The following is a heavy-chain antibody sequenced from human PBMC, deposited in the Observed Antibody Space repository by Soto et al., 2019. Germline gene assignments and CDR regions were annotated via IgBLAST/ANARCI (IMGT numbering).Heavy chain of an antibody. Sequence: QVQLQQWGAGLLKPSETLSLTCAVYGGSFSGYYWSWIRQPPGKGLEWIGEINHSGSTNYNPSLKHRVTISVDTSKNQFSLKLSSVTAADTAVYDCARGRWLRSSFDYWGQGTLVTVSS. V-gene: IGHV4-34*01. CDR1: GGSFSGYY. CDR2: INHSGST. D-gene: IGHD5-12*01. CDR3: ARGRWLRSSFDY. J-gene: IGHJ4*02.